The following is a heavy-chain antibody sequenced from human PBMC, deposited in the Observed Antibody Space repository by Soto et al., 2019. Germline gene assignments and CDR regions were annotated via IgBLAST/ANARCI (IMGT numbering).Heavy chain of an antibody. V-gene: IGHV5-51*01. J-gene: IGHJ5*02. D-gene: IGHD6-13*01. CDR2: IYPGDSDT. CDR3: ARQRGAAAGTYNWFDP. Sequence: EVQLVQSGAEVKKPGESLKISCKGSGYSFTNYWIGWVRQMPGKGLEWMGIIYPGDSDTRYSPSFQGQVTISADKSISAAYRQWSSLKASDTAMYYCARQRGAAAGTYNWFDPWGQGTLVTVSS. CDR1: GYSFTNYW.